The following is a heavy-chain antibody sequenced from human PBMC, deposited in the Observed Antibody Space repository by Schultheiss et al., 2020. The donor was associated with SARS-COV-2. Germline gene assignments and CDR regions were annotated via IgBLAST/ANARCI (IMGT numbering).Heavy chain of an antibody. CDR3: ARASPYFDY. CDR2: VYSGGDT. V-gene: IGHV3-53*01. Sequence: GSLRLSCAVSGFTVSSQYMSWLRQAPGKGLEWVSVVYSGGDTHYADSVKGRFTISRDTSKNTLYLQLNSLRAEDTAVYYCARASPYFDYWGQGALVTVSS. J-gene: IGHJ4*02. CDR1: GFTVSSQY.